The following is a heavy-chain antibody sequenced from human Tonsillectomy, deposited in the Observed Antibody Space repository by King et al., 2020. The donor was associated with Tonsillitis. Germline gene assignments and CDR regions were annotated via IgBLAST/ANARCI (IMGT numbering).Heavy chain of an antibody. CDR2: IYQRVST. CDR3: AGADLYSYVYEIGY. V-gene: IGHV4-4*02. Sequence: QLQESGPGLVKPSGTLSLTCDFSVGSFTGSNRWGWVRQPPGEGLECIGGIYQRVSTNYNQPLKSRVTLSVDRSKNQFSLKRRSVTAADTAVYYCAGADLYSYVYEIGYWGQGTLVTVSS. CDR1: VGSFTGSNR. D-gene: IGHD5-18*01. J-gene: IGHJ4*02.